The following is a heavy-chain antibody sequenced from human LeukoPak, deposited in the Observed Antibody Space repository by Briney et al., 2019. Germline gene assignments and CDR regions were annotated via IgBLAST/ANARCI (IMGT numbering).Heavy chain of an antibody. D-gene: IGHD5/OR15-5a*01. CDR2: IGIAGDT. CDR1: GVTFSSYD. V-gene: IGHV3-13*01. J-gene: IGHJ3*02. CDR3: IRGGIQVSGIDAFDI. Sequence: GGSLRLSCAASGVTFSSYDMHWVRQAPGRGLEWVSAIGIAGDTYYPDSVKGRFTISRENAKNYMYLQMNCLKDGDTAVYYCIRGGIQVSGIDAFDIWGQGTMVTVSS.